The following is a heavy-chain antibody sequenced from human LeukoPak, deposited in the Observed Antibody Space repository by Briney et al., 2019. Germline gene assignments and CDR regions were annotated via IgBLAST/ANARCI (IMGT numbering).Heavy chain of an antibody. CDR3: ARGYCSSTSCEDAFDI. V-gene: IGHV1-2*02. D-gene: IGHD2-2*01. J-gene: IGHJ3*02. CDR1: GYTFTGYC. CDR2: INPKSGGT. Sequence: ASVKVSCKASGYTFTGYCLHWVRQAPGQGLEWMGWINPKSGGTNYAQKFQGRVTMTRDTSISTAYMELSRLRSDDMAVYYCARGYCSSTSCEDAFDIWGQGTMVTVSS.